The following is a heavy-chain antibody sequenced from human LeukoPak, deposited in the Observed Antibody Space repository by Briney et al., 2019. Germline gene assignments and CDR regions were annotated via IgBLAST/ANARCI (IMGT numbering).Heavy chain of an antibody. CDR2: IRYDGNSE. CDR3: ARDDY. V-gene: IGHV3-30*02. Sequence: PGGSLRLSCAASGFIFSSYGLHWVRQAPGKGLEWVAFIRYDGNSEYYADSVKGRFTISRDNSKNTVYLQMNSLRTEDTSVYYCARDDYWGQGTLVTVSS. J-gene: IGHJ4*02. CDR1: GFIFSSYG.